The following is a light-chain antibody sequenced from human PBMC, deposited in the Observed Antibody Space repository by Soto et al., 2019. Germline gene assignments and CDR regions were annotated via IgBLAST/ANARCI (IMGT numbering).Light chain of an antibody. J-gene: IGKJ1*01. CDR2: AAS. CDR3: QESYSTPRWT. Sequence: DIQMTQSPSSLSASVGDEVTITCRASQTIMTYLNWYQLKPGKPPRLLIYAASSLQSGVPSRFSGSGSGTDFTLTISSLQPEDFATYYCQESYSTPRWTFGQGTKVDIK. CDR1: QTIMTY. V-gene: IGKV1-39*01.